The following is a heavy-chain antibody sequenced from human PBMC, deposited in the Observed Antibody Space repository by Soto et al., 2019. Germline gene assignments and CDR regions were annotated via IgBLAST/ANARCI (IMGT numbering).Heavy chain of an antibody. CDR2: FICVTGST. J-gene: IGHJ3*02. CDR3: ATHTRWEVLRAFDI. Sequence: GGSLRLSCAASGFNMNIHPLSWVPPAPGEGLEWVSAFICVTGSTYYADSVKGRFTVSRDTSENTLYLQMNSLRAEDTAVYYCATHTRWEVLRAFDIWGQGTMVTVSS. V-gene: IGHV3-23*01. D-gene: IGHD1-26*01. CDR1: GFNMNIHP.